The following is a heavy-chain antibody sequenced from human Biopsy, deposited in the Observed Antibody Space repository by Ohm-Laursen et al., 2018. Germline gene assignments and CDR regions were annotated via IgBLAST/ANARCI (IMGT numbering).Heavy chain of an antibody. CDR3: TRGGYYYDSLAYYYWFDP. Sequence: ASVKVSCKASAYSFGDHRIHWVRQAPGQGLEWMGWINAKTGDTNYAQKFQGRVTMTRDTSISTAYVYLSSLRSDDTAVYYCTRGGYYYDSLAYYYWFDPWGQGTLVTVSS. J-gene: IGHJ5*02. D-gene: IGHD3-22*01. CDR1: AYSFGDHR. CDR2: INAKTGDT. V-gene: IGHV1-2*02.